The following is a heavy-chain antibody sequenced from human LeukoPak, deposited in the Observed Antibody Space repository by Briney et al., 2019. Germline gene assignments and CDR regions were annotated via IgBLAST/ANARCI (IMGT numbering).Heavy chain of an antibody. V-gene: IGHV1-18*01. CDR1: GYTSTSDA. CDR2: ITASNGNT. J-gene: IGHJ4*02. CDR3: ARARLSYDD. Sequence: ASLRVSCKASGYTSTSDAMNWVRQAPGHELEWWGWITASNGNTSCAQKLQGRLTMTTDTSPSTAYMELRSLRSDDTAVYYCARARLSYDDWGQGTLVTVS.